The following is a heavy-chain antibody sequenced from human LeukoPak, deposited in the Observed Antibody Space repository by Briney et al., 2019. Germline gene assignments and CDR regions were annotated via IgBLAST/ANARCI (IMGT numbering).Heavy chain of an antibody. D-gene: IGHD6-13*01. J-gene: IGHJ4*02. V-gene: IGHV1-2*02. CDR3: ARTLYIAAVPGGFDY. Sequence: ASVKVSCRASGYTFTGHYMHWVRQAPGQGLEWMGWINPKNAGTNFAQRFQGRVTMTRDTSISTVYMELSRLRSDDTALYYCARTLYIAAVPGGFDYWGQGTLVTVSS. CDR2: INPKNAGT. CDR1: GYTFTGHY.